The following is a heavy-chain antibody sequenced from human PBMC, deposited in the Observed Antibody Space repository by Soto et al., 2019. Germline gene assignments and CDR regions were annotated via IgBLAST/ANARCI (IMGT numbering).Heavy chain of an antibody. Sequence: PSETLSLTCTVSGGSISSGGYYWSWIRQHPGKGLEWIGYIYYSGSTYYNPSLKSRVTISVDTSKNQFSLKLSSVTAADTAVYYCARGSRVVAAILDYWGQGTLVTVSS. CDR2: IYYSGST. CDR1: GGSISSGGYY. V-gene: IGHV4-31*03. CDR3: ARGSRVVAAILDY. J-gene: IGHJ4*02. D-gene: IGHD2-15*01.